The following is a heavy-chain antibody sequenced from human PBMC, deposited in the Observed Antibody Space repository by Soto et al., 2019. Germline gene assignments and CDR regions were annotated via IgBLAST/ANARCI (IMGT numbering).Heavy chain of an antibody. Sequence: SCAASGFTFSSYEMNWVRQAPGKGLEWVSYISSSGSTIYYADSVKGRFTISRDNAKNSLYLQMNSLRAEDTAVYYCARVRWLSCSSTSCYGMDVWGQGTTVTVSS. CDR2: ISSSGSTI. CDR3: ARVRWLSCSSTSCYGMDV. V-gene: IGHV3-48*03. J-gene: IGHJ6*02. CDR1: GFTFSSYE. D-gene: IGHD2-2*01.